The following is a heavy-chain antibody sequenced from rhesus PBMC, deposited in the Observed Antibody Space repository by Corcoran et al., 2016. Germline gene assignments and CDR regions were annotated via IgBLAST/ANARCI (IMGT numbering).Heavy chain of an antibody. CDR2: IYGSGSST. CDR1: GGSISSSY. CDR3: ASGGSKYINDY. J-gene: IGHJ4*01. V-gene: IGHV4-169*02. Sequence: QVQLQESGPGLVKPSETLSVTCAVSGGSISSSYWSWIRQAPGKGLEWIGYIYGSGSSTNYNPSLKSRVTLSVDTSKNQLSLKLTSVTAADTAGYYCASGGSKYINDYWGQGVLVTVSS. D-gene: IGHD4-23*01.